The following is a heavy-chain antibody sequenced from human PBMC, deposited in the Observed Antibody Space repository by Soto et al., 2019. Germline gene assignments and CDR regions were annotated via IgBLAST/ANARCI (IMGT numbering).Heavy chain of an antibody. Sequence: QVHLVESGGDLVRPGGSLRLSCAVSGFTFSDYYMSWIRQAPGKGLEWLSSISSSSGYTNYADSVRGHFTISRDNAKNSLYLQMGSLRAEDTAVYYCARVAGYGDYRFDYWGQGTLVTVSS. D-gene: IGHD4-17*01. CDR3: ARVAGYGDYRFDY. CDR1: GFTFSDYY. CDR2: ISSSSGYT. V-gene: IGHV3-11*06. J-gene: IGHJ4*02.